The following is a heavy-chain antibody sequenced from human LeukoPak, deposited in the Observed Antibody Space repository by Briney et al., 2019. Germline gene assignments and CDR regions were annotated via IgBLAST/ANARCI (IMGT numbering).Heavy chain of an antibody. J-gene: IGHJ6*02. CDR2: ISSNGDNT. D-gene: IGHD2-2*01. Sequence: GGSLRLSCAASGFTFSSYAMHWVRQAPGKGLEYVSAISSNGDNTYYANSVKGRFTISRDNSRNTLYLQMNSLRAEDTAVYYCAKDRVYCSSTSCYVAYYYYYGMDVWGQGTTVTVSS. CDR3: AKDRVYCSSTSCYVAYYYYYGMDV. V-gene: IGHV3-64*01. CDR1: GFTFSSYA.